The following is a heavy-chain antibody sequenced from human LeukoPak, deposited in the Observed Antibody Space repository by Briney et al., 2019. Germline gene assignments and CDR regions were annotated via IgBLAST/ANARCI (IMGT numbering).Heavy chain of an antibody. CDR2: FDPEDGET. CDR1: GYTLTELS. CDR3: ARLQGEKLPAAMRQKGYYYYYYMDV. V-gene: IGHV1-24*01. Sequence: ASVKVSCKVSGYTLTELSMHWVRQAPGKGLEWMGGFDPEDGETIYAQKFQGRVTMTEDTSTDTAYMELSSLRSEDTAVYYCARLQGEKLPAAMRQKGYYYYYYMDVWGKGTTVTVSS. D-gene: IGHD2-2*01. J-gene: IGHJ6*03.